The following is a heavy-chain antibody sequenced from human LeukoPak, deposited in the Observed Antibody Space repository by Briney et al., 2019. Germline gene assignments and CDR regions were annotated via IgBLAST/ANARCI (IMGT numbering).Heavy chain of an antibody. CDR1: GGSISSDDYY. J-gene: IGHJ5*02. CDR2: IYYSGIT. D-gene: IGHD2-2*01. Sequence: PSQTLSLTCTVSGGSISSDDYYWSWIRQPPGKGLEWIGYIYYSGITYYNPSLKSRVTISVDTSKNQFSLKLSSVTAADTAVYYCATAPRSPAWFDPWGQGTLVTVSS. V-gene: IGHV4-30-4*01. CDR3: ATAPRSPAWFDP.